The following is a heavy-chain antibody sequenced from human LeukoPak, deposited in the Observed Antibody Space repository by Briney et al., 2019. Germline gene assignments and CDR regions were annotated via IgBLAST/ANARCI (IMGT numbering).Heavy chain of an antibody. CDR3: ARGEYDFWSGYLPGRSHYYYYGMDV. CDR1: GFTFSSYW. J-gene: IGHJ6*02. D-gene: IGHD3-3*01. Sequence: GGSLRLSCAASGFTFSSYWMSWVRQAPGKGLEWVANIKQDGSEKYYVDSVKGRFTISRDNAKNSLYLQMNSLRAEDTAVYYCARGEYDFWSGYLPGRSHYYYYGMDVWGQGTTVTVSS. V-gene: IGHV3-7*04. CDR2: IKQDGSEK.